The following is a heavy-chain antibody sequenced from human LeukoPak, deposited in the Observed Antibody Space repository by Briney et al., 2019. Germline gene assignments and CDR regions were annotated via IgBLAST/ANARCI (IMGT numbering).Heavy chain of an antibody. D-gene: IGHD3-22*01. J-gene: IGHJ4*02. CDR3: ARVYYYDSSGHYQVQGAVDY. CDR1: GGTFSNYA. CDR2: IIPIFGTA. Sequence: ASVKVSCKASGGTFSNYAISWVRQAPGQGLEWMGGIIPIFGTANYAQKFRGRVTITADKSTRTAYMELSSLRSEDTALYYCARVYYYDSSGHYQVQGAVDYWGQGTLVTVTS. V-gene: IGHV1-69*06.